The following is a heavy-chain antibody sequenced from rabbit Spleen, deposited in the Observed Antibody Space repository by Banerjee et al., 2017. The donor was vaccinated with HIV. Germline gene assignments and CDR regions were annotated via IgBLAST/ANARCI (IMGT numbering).Heavy chain of an antibody. CDR3: ARLGHADYPYAYGLKL. D-gene: IGHD6-1*01. J-gene: IGHJ4*01. Sequence: QSMEESGGDLVKPGASLTLTCKASGIDFNNYYYMCWVRQAPGKGLEWIACIQAGTSGSTYYASWAKGRFTISKTSSTTVTLQMTSLTASATATYFCARLGHADYPYAYGLKLWGPGSLVTVS. CDR1: GIDFNNYYY. V-gene: IGHV1S40*01. CDR2: IQAGTSGST.